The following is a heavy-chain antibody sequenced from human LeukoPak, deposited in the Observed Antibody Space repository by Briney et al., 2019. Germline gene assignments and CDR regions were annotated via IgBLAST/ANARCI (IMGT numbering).Heavy chain of an antibody. J-gene: IGHJ5*02. CDR1: GYTFTSYD. V-gene: IGHV1-8*01. Sequence: ASLKVSCKASGYTFTSYDINWVRQATGQGLECMGWMNRNSGNTGYAQKFQGGVTMTRNTSISTAYMELSSLRSEDTAVYYCARAPGGIYKWFDPWGQGPLVTVS. D-gene: IGHD2-15*01. CDR2: MNRNSGNT. CDR3: ARAPGGIYKWFDP.